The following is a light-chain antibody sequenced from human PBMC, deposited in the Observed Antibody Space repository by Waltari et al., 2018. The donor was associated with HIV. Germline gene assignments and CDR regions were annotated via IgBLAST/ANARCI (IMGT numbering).Light chain of an antibody. CDR1: SSNIGNNY. Sequence: QSVLTQPPSVSAPPGQKVTISCSGSSSNIGNNYVSWYQQLPGTAPKLLIYDDNERPSGIPDRFSGSKSGTSATLGITGLQTGDEADYYCGTWDSSLSAVVFGTVTKVTVL. CDR3: GTWDSSLSAVV. CDR2: DDN. J-gene: IGLJ1*01. V-gene: IGLV1-51*01.